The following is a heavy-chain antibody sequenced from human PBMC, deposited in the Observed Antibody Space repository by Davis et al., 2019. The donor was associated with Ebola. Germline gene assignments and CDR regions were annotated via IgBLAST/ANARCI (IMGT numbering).Heavy chain of an antibody. CDR3: ARQGISTIQPWGAFKN. D-gene: IGHD1-26*01. CDR2: IYYIGST. V-gene: IGHV4-59*08. Sequence: SQTLSLTCTVSAASLTSYYWTWIRHPPGKGLGWFGYIYYIGSTNYNPSLKSRVTISVDTSKNQFSLKLSSVTAADTAVYYCARQGISTIQPWGAFKNWGQGTMVTVSS. J-gene: IGHJ3*02. CDR1: AASLTSYY.